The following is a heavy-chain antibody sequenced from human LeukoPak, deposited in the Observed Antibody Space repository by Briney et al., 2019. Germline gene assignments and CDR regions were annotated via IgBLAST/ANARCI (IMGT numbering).Heavy chain of an antibody. V-gene: IGHV3-7*01. CDR3: ARDRGRYYMDV. Sequence: PGGSLRLSCAASGFTFSRYWMSWVRQAPGKGLEWVANINQDGSEKYYVDSVKGRFTISRDNAKDSLYLEMNSLRAEDTAVYYCARDRGRYYMDVWGKGTTVTISS. J-gene: IGHJ6*03. CDR1: GFTFSRYW. CDR2: INQDGSEK. D-gene: IGHD6-25*01.